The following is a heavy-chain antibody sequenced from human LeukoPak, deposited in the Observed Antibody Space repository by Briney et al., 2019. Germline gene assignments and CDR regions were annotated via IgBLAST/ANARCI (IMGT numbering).Heavy chain of an antibody. Sequence: SVKVSCKASGGTFSSYTISWVRQAPGQGLEWMGGIIPVFGTANYAQKFQGRVTITADESTSTAYMELSSLRSEDTAVYYCATSFRYCSSTSCRAFDIWGQGTMVTVSS. CDR1: GGTFSSYT. CDR3: ATSFRYCSSTSCRAFDI. CDR2: IIPVFGTA. V-gene: IGHV1-69*13. J-gene: IGHJ3*02. D-gene: IGHD2-2*01.